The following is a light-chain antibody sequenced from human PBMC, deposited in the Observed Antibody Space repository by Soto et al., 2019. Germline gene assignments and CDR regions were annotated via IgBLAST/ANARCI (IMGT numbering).Light chain of an antibody. Sequence: EIMMTQSPATLSVSPGERATLSCRAGQSVSSSLAWYQQKPGQAPRLLIYGASTRATGIPARFSGSGSGTEFTLTINSLQSEDFAVYYCQKYNNWWTFGQGTKVDIK. CDR1: QSVSSS. J-gene: IGKJ1*01. V-gene: IGKV3-15*01. CDR3: QKYNNWWT. CDR2: GAS.